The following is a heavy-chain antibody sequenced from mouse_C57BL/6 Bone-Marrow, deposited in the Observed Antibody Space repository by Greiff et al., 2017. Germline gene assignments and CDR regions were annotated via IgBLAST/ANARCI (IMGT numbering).Heavy chain of an antibody. CDR1: GYTFTSYW. CDR2: IDPSDSET. CDR3: ARSGVYYGNYGGFAY. J-gene: IGHJ3*01. D-gene: IGHD2-1*01. V-gene: IGHV1-52*01. Sequence: QVQLKQPGAELVRPGSSVKLSCKASGYTFTSYWMHWVKQRPIQGLEWIGNIDPSDSETHYNQKFKDKATLTVDKSSSTAYMQLSSLTSEDSAVYYCARSGVYYGNYGGFAYWGQGTLVTVSA.